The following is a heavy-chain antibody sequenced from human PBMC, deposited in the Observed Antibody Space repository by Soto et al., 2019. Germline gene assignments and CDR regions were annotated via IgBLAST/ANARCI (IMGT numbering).Heavy chain of an antibody. CDR2: INPSAGIV. D-gene: IGHD6-19*01. CDR3: ARDADSSGLHY. V-gene: IGHV1-46*01. CDR1: RYTFSSYD. J-gene: IGHJ4*02. Sequence: GGLVKVSCKSSRYTFSSYDVHWVRQAPGQGLEWMGLINPSAGIVSYAQTFQGRVTMTRDTSTSTVYMELSSLRSEDTAVYYCARDADSSGLHYWGQGILVTVSS.